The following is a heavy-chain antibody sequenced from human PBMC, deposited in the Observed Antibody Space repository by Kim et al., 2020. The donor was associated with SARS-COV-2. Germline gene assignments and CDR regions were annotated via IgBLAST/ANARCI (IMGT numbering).Heavy chain of an antibody. Sequence: GSLRLSCAVSGFTFSSRWSSWVRQAPGKGLEWVACIKEDGTETHYVDSVKGRFTISRDNAKKALYLQMNSLRAEDTALYYCAVLDSRPHGSTGYWGQGTLVTVSS. CDR1: GFTFSSRW. J-gene: IGHJ4*01. CDR3: AVLDSRPHGSTGY. D-gene: IGHD3-10*01. CDR2: IKEDGTET. V-gene: IGHV3-7*01.